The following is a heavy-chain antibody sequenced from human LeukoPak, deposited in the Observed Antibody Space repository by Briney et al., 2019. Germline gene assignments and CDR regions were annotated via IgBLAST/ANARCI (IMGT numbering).Heavy chain of an antibody. CDR3: ARDPGRDGYNYLDY. J-gene: IGHJ4*02. Sequence: ASVKVSCKVSGYTLTELSMHWVRQAPGKGLEWMGGFDPEDGETIYAQKFQGRVTITADKSTSTAYMELSSLRSEDTAVYYCARDPGRDGYNYLDYWGQGTLVTVSS. V-gene: IGHV1-24*01. CDR1: GYTLTELS. CDR2: FDPEDGET. D-gene: IGHD5-24*01.